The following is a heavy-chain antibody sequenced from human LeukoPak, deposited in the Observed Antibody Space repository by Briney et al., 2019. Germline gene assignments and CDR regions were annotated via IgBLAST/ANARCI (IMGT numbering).Heavy chain of an antibody. V-gene: IGHV3-23*05. J-gene: IGHJ4*02. CDR1: GFTFSAYA. D-gene: IGHD3-22*01. CDR2: IGSDNKP. CDR3: AKCDSGGYHLYYFDY. Sequence: GGSLRLSCEASGFTFSAYAMTWVRQAPGKGLEWVSSIGSDNKPHYSDSVKGRFTISRDNSKNTLYLQMNSLRAEDTAVYYCAKCDSGGYHLYYFDYWGQGALVTVSS.